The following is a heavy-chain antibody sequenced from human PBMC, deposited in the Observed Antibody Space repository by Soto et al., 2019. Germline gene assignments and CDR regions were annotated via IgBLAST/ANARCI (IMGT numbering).Heavy chain of an antibody. CDR1: GFTFSGYV. CDR3: ARDPHGMDV. J-gene: IGHJ6*02. V-gene: IGHV3-30-3*01. CDR2: ISYDGSNK. Sequence: QVQLVESGGGVVQPGRSLRLSCATSGFTFSGYVMHWVRQAPGKGLEWVAVISYDGSNKYYADSVKGRFTISRDNSKNTLYLQMNTLRAEDTAVYYCARDPHGMDVWGQGTTVTVSS.